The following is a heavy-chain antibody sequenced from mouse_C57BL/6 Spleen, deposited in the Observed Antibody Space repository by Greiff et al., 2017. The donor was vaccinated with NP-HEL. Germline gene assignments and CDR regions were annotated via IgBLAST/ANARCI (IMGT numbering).Heavy chain of an antibody. D-gene: IGHD2-5*01. CDR3: ARYPYYSNGRYAMDY. Sequence: VQLQQSGAELVKPGASVKISCKASGYAFSSYWMNWVKQRPGKGLEWIGQIYPGDGDTNYNGKFKGKATLTADKSSSTAYMQRSSLTSEDSAVYFGARYPYYSNGRYAMDYWGQGTSVTVSS. CDR2: IYPGDGDT. CDR1: GYAFSSYW. J-gene: IGHJ4*01. V-gene: IGHV1-80*01.